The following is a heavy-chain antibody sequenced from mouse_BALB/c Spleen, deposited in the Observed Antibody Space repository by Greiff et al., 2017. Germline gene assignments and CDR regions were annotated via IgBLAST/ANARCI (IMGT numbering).Heavy chain of an antibody. CDR1: GFTFSDYY. Sequence: EVQLVESGGGLVKPGGSLKLSCAASGFTFSDYYMYWVRQTPEKRLEWVATISDGGSYTYYPDSVKGRFTISRDNAKNNLYLQMSSLKSEDTAMYYCARDHRYDPAWFAYWGQGTLVTVSA. CDR3: ARDHRYDPAWFAY. V-gene: IGHV5-4*02. D-gene: IGHD2-14*01. J-gene: IGHJ3*01. CDR2: ISDGGSYT.